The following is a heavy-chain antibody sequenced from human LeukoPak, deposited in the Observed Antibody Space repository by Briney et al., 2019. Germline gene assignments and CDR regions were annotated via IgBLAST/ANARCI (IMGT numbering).Heavy chain of an antibody. V-gene: IGHV4-59*01. D-gene: IGHD3-10*01. Sequence: SETLSLTCTVSGGSISSYYWSWIRQPPGKGLGWIGYIYYSGSTNYNPSLKSRVTISVDTSKNQFSLKLSSVTAADTAVYYCARGPRITMVRGVIIDSDPLGCYDYWGQGTLVTVSS. CDR2: IYYSGST. CDR1: GGSISSYY. J-gene: IGHJ4*02. CDR3: ARGPRITMVRGVIIDSDPLGCYDY.